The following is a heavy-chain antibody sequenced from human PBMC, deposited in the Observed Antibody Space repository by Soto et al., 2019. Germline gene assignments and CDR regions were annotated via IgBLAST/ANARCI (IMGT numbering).Heavy chain of an antibody. Sequence: PGGSLRLSCAASGFTFSSYGMHWVRQAPGKGLERVAVISYDGSNKYYADSVKGRFTISRDNSKNTLYLQMNSLRAEDTAVYNWAKVSDMVAISDYYGMDVWGQGTTVTVSS. CDR3: AKVSDMVAISDYYGMDV. CDR1: GFTFSSYG. J-gene: IGHJ6*02. CDR2: ISYDGSNK. V-gene: IGHV3-30*18. D-gene: IGHD5-12*01.